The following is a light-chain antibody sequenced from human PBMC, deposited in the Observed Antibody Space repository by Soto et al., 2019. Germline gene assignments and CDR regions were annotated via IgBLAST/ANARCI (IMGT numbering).Light chain of an antibody. Sequence: ESVLTQSPGTLSLSPGERATLSCRASQSVSSSYLAWYQQKPGQAPRLLIYGASRRATGIQDRFSGSGSGTDFTLTISRLEPEDFAVYYCQQYGSSPITFGPGTKVDIK. J-gene: IGKJ3*01. CDR2: GAS. CDR1: QSVSSSY. V-gene: IGKV3-20*01. CDR3: QQYGSSPIT.